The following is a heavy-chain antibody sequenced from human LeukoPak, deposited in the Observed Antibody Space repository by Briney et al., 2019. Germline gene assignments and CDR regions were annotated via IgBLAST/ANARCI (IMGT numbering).Heavy chain of an antibody. D-gene: IGHD3-3*01. Sequence: SETLSLTCTVSGGSISSYYWSWIRQPAGKGLEWIGRIYTSGSTNYNPSLKSRVTISVDTSKNQFSLKLSSVTAADTAVYYCARVGGDFWSGFHAFDIWGQGTMVTVSS. J-gene: IGHJ3*02. CDR2: IYTSGST. CDR3: ARVGGDFWSGFHAFDI. CDR1: GGSISSYY. V-gene: IGHV4-4*07.